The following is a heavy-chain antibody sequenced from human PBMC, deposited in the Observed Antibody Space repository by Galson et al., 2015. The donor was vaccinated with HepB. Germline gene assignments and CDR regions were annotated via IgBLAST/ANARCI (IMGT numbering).Heavy chain of an antibody. CDR1: GDSVSSNIAA. J-gene: IGHJ4*02. Sequence: CAISGDSVSSNIAAWNWIRQSPSRGLEWLGRTYYRSKWYNDYAVSVKSRITINPDTSKNQFSLQLNSVTPEDTAVYYCARGGYSPTRIYDYWGQGTLVTVSS. CDR2: TYYRSKWYN. D-gene: IGHD5-18*01. V-gene: IGHV6-1*01. CDR3: ARGGYSPTRIYDY.